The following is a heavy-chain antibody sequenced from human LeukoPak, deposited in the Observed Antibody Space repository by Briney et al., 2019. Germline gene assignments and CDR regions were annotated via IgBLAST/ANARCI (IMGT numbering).Heavy chain of an antibody. D-gene: IGHD3-22*01. CDR2: FDPEDGET. CDR1: GYTLTELS. V-gene: IGHV1-24*01. CDR3: ATLDYYDSSGYYSTTGGDY. Sequence: GASVKVSCKVSGYTLTELSMHWVRQARGKGLEWMGGFDPEDGETIYAQKFQGRVTMTEDTSTDTAYMELSSLRSEDTAVYYCATLDYYDSSGYYSTTGGDYWGQGTLVTVSS. J-gene: IGHJ4*02.